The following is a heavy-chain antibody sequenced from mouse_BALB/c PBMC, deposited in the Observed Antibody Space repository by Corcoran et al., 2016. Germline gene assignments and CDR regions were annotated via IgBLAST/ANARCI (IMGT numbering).Heavy chain of an antibody. J-gene: IGHJ3*01. Sequence: DVQLQESGPGLVKPSQSLSLTCSVTGYSITSGYYWNWIRQFPGNKLEWMGYISYDGSNNYNPSLKNRISITRDTSKNQFFLKLNSVTTEDTATYYCARGNYRYDVWFAYWGQGTLVTVSA. CDR3: ARGNYRYDVWFAY. CDR2: ISYDGSN. D-gene: IGHD2-14*01. V-gene: IGHV3-6*02. CDR1: GYSITSGYY.